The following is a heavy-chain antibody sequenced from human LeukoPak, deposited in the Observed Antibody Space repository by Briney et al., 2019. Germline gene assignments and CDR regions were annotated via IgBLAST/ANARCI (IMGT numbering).Heavy chain of an antibody. J-gene: IGHJ4*02. CDR3: AKGGGSSCYSPSDY. CDR2: ISGSGTDT. V-gene: IGHV3-23*01. D-gene: IGHD2-15*01. CDR1: GFTFSSYA. Sequence: GGSLRLSCGGSGFTFSSYAMSWVRQAPGKGLEWVSAISGSGTDTFYANSVKGRFTIPRDNPKNTLYLQMNSPRAEDTAVYYCAKGGGSSCYSPSDYWGQGTLVTVSS.